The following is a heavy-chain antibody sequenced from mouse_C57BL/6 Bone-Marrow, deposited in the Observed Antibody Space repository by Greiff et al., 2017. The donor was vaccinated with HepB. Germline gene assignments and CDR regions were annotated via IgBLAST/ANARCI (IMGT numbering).Heavy chain of an antibody. CDR3: ARPPYDGYYIYAMDY. CDR1: GFTFSDYY. CDR2: ISNGGGST. D-gene: IGHD2-3*01. J-gene: IGHJ4*01. V-gene: IGHV5-12*01. Sequence: EVKLVESGGGLVQPGGSLKLSCAASGFTFSDYYMYWVRQTPEKRLEWVAYISNGGGSTYYPDTVKGRFTISRDNAKNTLYLQMSRLKSEDTAMYYCARPPYDGYYIYAMDYWCQGTSVTVSS.